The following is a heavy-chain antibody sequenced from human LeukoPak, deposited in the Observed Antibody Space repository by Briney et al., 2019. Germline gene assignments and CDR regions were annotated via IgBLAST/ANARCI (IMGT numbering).Heavy chain of an antibody. CDR3: ANQHYDSYSFPH. CDR2: ISGSGGST. D-gene: IGHD3-22*01. V-gene: IGHV3-23*01. J-gene: IGHJ4*02. CDR1: GFTFSGFA. Sequence: PGGSLRLSCGVSGFTFSGFAMSWVRQAPGKGLEWVSSISGSGGSTHFADSVKGRFTISRDNSKNRLYLQMNSLGAEDTAIYYCANQHYDSYSFPHWGQGTLVTVSS.